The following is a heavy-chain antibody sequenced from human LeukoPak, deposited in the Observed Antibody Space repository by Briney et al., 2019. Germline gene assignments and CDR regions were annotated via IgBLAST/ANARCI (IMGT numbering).Heavy chain of an antibody. V-gene: IGHV1-46*01. D-gene: IGHD6-19*01. J-gene: IGHJ5*02. CDR3: ARDHNIALAGSWFDP. CDR2: INPSGGST. Sequence: GASVKVSCKASGYTFTSYYMHWVRQAPGQGLEWMGIINPSGGSTSYAQKFQGRVTMTRDTSTSTVYMELSSLRSEDTAVYYCARDHNIALAGSWFDPWGQGTLVTVSS. CDR1: GYTFTSYY.